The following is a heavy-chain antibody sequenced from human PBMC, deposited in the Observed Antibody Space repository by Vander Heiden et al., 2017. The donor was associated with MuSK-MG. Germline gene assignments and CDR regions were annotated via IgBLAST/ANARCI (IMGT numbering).Heavy chain of an antibody. CDR2: IIPILRIA. CDR1: GDPFSSYD. Sequence: QVQLVQSGAEVKKPGSSGKVCCKASGDPFSSYDISWVRQPHGQGLEWMGGIIPILRIANYAQKCQGRVTITADESTSTAYMELSSLRSEDTAVYYCAGGLELRFLDAFDIWGQGTMVTVSS. CDR3: AGGLELRFLDAFDI. V-gene: IGHV1-69*04. J-gene: IGHJ3*02. D-gene: IGHD3-3*01.